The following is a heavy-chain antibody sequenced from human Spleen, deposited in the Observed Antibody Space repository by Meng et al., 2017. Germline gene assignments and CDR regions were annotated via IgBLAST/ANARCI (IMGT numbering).Heavy chain of an antibody. D-gene: IGHD4-17*01. V-gene: IGHV3-48*03. CDR3: ARLGFYGDLDS. CDR1: GFTFSSYE. Sequence: GGSLRLSCAASGFTFSSYEMNWVRQAPGKGLEWVSYISSSGSTIYYADSVKGRFTISRDNAKNSLYLQMNSLGVGDTALYYCARLGFYGDLDSWGQGTLVTVS. CDR2: ISSSGSTI. J-gene: IGHJ4*02.